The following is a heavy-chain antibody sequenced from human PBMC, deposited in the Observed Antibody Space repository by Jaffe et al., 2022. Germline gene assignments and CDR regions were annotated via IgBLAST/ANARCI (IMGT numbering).Heavy chain of an antibody. CDR1: GGSISSYY. D-gene: IGHD3-22*01. Sequence: QVQLQESGPGLVKPSETLSLTCTVSGGSISSYYWSWIRQPPGKGLEWIGYIYYSGSTNYNPSLKSRVTISVDTSKNQFSLKLSSVTAADTAVYYCARWGGYYYDSSGYYSKYYFDYWGQGTLVTVSS. V-gene: IGHV4-59*01. CDR3: ARWGGYYYDSSGYYSKYYFDY. CDR2: IYYSGST. J-gene: IGHJ4*02.